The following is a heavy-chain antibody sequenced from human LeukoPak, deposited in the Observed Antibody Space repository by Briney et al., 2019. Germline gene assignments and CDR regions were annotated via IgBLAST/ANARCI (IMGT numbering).Heavy chain of an antibody. CDR3: ARDGVVAATGGYWFDP. CDR1: GFTFSNAW. V-gene: IGHV3-15*01. CDR2: IRSNLYLGAT. D-gene: IGHD2-15*01. J-gene: IGHJ5*02. Sequence: PGGSLRLSCAASGFTFSNAWLHWVRQAPGKGLEWVGRIRSNLYLGATDFAAPVKGRFTISRDDSKNTLYLQMDSLKTEDTAMYYCARDGVVAATGGYWFDPWGQGTLVTVSS.